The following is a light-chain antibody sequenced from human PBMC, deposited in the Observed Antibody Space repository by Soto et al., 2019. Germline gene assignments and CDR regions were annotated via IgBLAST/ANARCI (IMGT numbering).Light chain of an antibody. Sequence: ERVMTQSPATLSVYPGERATLSCRASQSVGSNLAWYQQKPGQAPRLLIYGASTRATGIPDRFSGGGSGTDFTLTISRLEPEDFAVYYCQQYGSSPTTFGQGTKVDIK. V-gene: IGKV3-20*01. CDR2: GAS. CDR1: QSVGSN. J-gene: IGKJ1*01. CDR3: QQYGSSPTT.